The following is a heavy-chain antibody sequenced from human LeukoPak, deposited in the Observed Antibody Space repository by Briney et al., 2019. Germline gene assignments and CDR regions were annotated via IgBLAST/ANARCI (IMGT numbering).Heavy chain of an antibody. CDR3: ATLLYSGSYRRYFQH. CDR1: GFTFSDYY. Sequence: GGSLRLSCAASGFTFSDYYMSWIRQAPGKGLEWVSYISSSGSTIYYADSVKGRFTISRDNAKNSLYLQMNSLRAEDTAVYYCATLLYSGSYRRYFQHWGQGTLVTVSS. J-gene: IGHJ1*01. V-gene: IGHV3-11*01. CDR2: ISSSGSTI. D-gene: IGHD1-26*01.